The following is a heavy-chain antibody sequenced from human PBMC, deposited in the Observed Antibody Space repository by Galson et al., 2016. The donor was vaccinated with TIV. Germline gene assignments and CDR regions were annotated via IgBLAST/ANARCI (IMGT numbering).Heavy chain of an antibody. CDR2: INCGNGNT. CDR3: ARDSPGAAKFFDY. J-gene: IGHJ4*02. D-gene: IGHD7-27*01. Sequence: SVKVSCKASGYMFIYHAVHWVRQAPGQRLEWMGWINCGNGNTKYAQKFKGRVTITRDTSASTVYMELSSLTSDDTSVYFCARDSPGAAKFFDYWGQGALVAFSS. CDR1: GYMFIYHA. V-gene: IGHV1-3*01.